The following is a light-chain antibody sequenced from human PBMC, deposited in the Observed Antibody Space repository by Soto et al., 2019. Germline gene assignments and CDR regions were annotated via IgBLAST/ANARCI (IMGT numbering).Light chain of an antibody. CDR1: QSVSSN. J-gene: IGKJ1*01. V-gene: IGKV3-15*01. CDR2: GAS. CDR3: QQYGGSPPWT. Sequence: EIVMTQSPATLSVSPGEPVTLSCRASQSVSSNLAWYQQKPGQPPRLLIYGASTRANRIPARFSGSGSGTEFTLTISSLQSEDFAVYYCQQYGGSPPWTFGQGTKVDMK.